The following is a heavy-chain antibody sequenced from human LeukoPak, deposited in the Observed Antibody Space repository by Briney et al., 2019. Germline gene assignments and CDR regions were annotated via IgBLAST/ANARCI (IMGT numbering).Heavy chain of an antibody. J-gene: IGHJ3*02. CDR1: GGSISSGGYY. Sequence: SETLSLTCTVSGGSISSGGYYWSWIRQHPGKGLEWIGYIYYSGSTYYNPSLKSRVTISVDTSKNQFSLKLSSVTAADTAVYYCASVAPYWFHHVAAFDIWGQGTMVTVSS. CDR3: ASVAPYWFHHVAAFDI. CDR2: IYYSGST. V-gene: IGHV4-31*03. D-gene: IGHD3-22*01.